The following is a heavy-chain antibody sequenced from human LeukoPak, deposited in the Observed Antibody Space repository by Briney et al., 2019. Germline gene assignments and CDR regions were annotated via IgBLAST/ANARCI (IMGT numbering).Heavy chain of an antibody. CDR2: IRYDGSNK. J-gene: IGHJ4*02. CDR3: AKDISGSYSGSHPDY. D-gene: IGHD1-26*01. V-gene: IGHV3-30*02. CDR1: GFTFSSYG. Sequence: GGSLRLSCAASGFTFSSYGMHWVRQAPGKGLEWVAFIRYDGSNKYYADSVKGRFTISRDNAKNSLYLQMNSLRAEDTALYYCAKDISGSYSGSHPDYWGQGTLVTVSS.